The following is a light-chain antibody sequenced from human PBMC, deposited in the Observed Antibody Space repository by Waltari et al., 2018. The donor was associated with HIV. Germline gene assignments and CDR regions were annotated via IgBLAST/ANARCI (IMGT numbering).Light chain of an antibody. CDR3: QQRSNWPPYT. CDR2: DAS. V-gene: IGKV3-11*01. J-gene: IGKJ2*01. Sequence: VVLTQSPGILSLSPGERATLSCRASQSVSSYLAWYQQKPGQAPRLLIYDASNRATGIPARFSGSGSGTDFTLTISSLEPEDFAVYYCQQRSNWPPYTFGQGTKLEIK. CDR1: QSVSSY.